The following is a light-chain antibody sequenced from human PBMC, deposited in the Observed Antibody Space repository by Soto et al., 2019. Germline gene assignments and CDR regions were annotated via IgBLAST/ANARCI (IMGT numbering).Light chain of an antibody. CDR3: QRYGSSPQT. CDR1: QSVSSSY. CDR2: GAS. V-gene: IGKV3-20*01. J-gene: IGKJ1*01. Sequence: EIVLTQSPGTLSLSPGERATLSCRASQSVSSSYLAWYQQKPGQAPRLLICGASIRATGIPDRFSGSGSGTDFTLTISRLEPEDFAVYYCQRYGSSPQTFGQGTKVEIK.